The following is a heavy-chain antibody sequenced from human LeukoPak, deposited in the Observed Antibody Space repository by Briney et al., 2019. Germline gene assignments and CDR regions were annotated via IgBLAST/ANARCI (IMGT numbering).Heavy chain of an antibody. CDR2: ISSNGGST. CDR1: GFTFSSYA. J-gene: IGHJ3*02. V-gene: IGHV3-64*01. D-gene: IGHD4/OR15-4a*01. Sequence: PGGSLRLSCAASGFTFSSYAMHWVRQAPGKGLEYVSAISSNGGSTYYANSVKGRFSISRDNSKNTLYLQMGSLRAEDMAVYYCARVGAHYAFHIWGQGTMVTVSS. CDR3: ARVGAHYAFHI.